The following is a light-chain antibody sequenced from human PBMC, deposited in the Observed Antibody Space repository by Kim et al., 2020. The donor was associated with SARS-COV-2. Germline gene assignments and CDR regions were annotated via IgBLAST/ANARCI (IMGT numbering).Light chain of an antibody. V-gene: IGKV3-20*01. CDR3: QQYGSSPLT. Sequence: SPGERATLSCRASQSVRSSNLAWYQQKAGQAPRLLIYAASRRATDIPDRFSGSGSGTDFTLTISRLEPEDFALYYCQQYGSSPLTFGGGTKVDIK. J-gene: IGKJ4*01. CDR1: QSVRSSN. CDR2: AAS.